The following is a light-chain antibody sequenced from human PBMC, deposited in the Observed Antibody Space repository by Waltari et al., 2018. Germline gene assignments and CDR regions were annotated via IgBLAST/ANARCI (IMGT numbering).Light chain of an antibody. Sequence: IVLTQSPGTLSLSPGERATLSCRASQSVGGTLAWYQQKPGQAPRLLMYGASIRAPGTPDRFRGTGSGTDFSLTISRLEPEDFAVYYCQHYVRLPATFGQGTKVEIK. CDR1: QSVGGT. CDR2: GAS. V-gene: IGKV3-20*01. J-gene: IGKJ1*01. CDR3: QHYVRLPAT.